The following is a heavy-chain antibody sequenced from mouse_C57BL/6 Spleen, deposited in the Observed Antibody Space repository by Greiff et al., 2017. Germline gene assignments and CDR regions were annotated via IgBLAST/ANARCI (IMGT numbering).Heavy chain of an antibody. D-gene: IGHD3-1*01. CDR3: TRGGTPYWYFDV. CDR2: ISSGGDYI. Sequence: EVKVVESGEGLVKPGGSLKLSCAASGFTFGSYAMSWVRQTPEKRLEWVAYISSGGDYIYYADTVKGRFTISRDNARNTLYLQMSSLKSEDTAMYYCTRGGTPYWYFDVWGTGTTVTVSS. V-gene: IGHV5-9-1*02. CDR1: GFTFGSYA. J-gene: IGHJ1*03.